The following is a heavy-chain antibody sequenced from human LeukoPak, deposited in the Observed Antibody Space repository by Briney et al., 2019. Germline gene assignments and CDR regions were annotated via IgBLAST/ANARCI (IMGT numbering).Heavy chain of an antibody. Sequence: GGYLRLSCAASGFTFSSYAMHWVRQAPGKGLEWVAVISYDGSNKYYADSVKGRFTISRDNSKNTLYLQMNSLRAEDTAVYYCARDRGMGSGSYYGWFDPWGQGTLVTVSS. CDR1: GFTFSSYA. D-gene: IGHD3-10*01. CDR2: ISYDGSNK. V-gene: IGHV3-30*04. CDR3: ARDRGMGSGSYYGWFDP. J-gene: IGHJ5*02.